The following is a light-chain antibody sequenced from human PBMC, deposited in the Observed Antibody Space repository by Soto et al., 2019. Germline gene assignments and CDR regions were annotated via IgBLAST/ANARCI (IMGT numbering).Light chain of an antibody. V-gene: IGKV1-5*03. CDR2: KAS. Sequence: DIQMTQSPSTLSASVGDRVTITCRASQSISSWVAWYQQKPGKGPKLLIYKASHLESGVPSSFSGSGSGTEFTLTISSLKPGDFATYYCQHYNTYPWTFGHGTKVDIK. J-gene: IGKJ1*01. CDR3: QHYNTYPWT. CDR1: QSISSW.